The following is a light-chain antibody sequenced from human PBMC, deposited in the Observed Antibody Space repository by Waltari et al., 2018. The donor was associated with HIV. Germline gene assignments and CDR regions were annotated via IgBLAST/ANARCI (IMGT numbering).Light chain of an antibody. CDR1: QSVTSYY. V-gene: IGKV3-20*01. CDR2: GAS. Sequence: EIVLTQSPGTLYLSPGERVALSCRASQSVTSYYLAWYQQKPGQAPRLLIYGASSRATGIPDRFSGSGSGTDFTLTISRLEPEDFAVYYCQQYGSSPQTFGQGTRLELK. CDR3: QQYGSSPQT. J-gene: IGKJ2*01.